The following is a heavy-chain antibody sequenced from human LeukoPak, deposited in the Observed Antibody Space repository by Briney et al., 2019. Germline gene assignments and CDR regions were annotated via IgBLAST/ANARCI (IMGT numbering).Heavy chain of an antibody. Sequence: SETLSLTCAVSGESHSRFYWSWIRQSPGRGLEWIGEINHSGSPNYNPSLKSRVTISLDTSKNQFSLRVPSVTAADAAFYFCASSLTGYSSSWFLAYWGPGTLVTVSS. V-gene: IGHV4-34*01. J-gene: IGHJ4*02. CDR1: GESHSRFY. CDR3: ASSLTGYSSSWFLAY. D-gene: IGHD6-13*01. CDR2: INHSGSP.